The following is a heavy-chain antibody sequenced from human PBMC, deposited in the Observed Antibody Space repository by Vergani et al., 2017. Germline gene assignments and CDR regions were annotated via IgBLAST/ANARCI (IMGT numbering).Heavy chain of an antibody. CDR3: ARALWGWQTNFDY. V-gene: IGHV4-31*03. Sequence: QVQLQESGPGLVKPSQTLSLTCTVSGGSISSGGYYWSWIRQHPGKGLEWIGYIYYSGSTYYKPSLKRRVTISVDTSKNHFSPKLSSVTAADTAVYYCARALWGWQTNFDYWGQGTLVTVSS. CDR1: GGSISSGGYY. CDR2: IYYSGST. D-gene: IGHD6-19*01. J-gene: IGHJ4*02.